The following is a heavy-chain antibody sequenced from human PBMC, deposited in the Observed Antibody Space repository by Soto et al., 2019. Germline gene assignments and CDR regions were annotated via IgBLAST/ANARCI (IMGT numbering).Heavy chain of an antibody. CDR3: AREYDYGDYQLLGVDP. CDR1: GGTFSSYA. Sequence: QVQLVQSGAEVKKPGSSVKVSCKASGGTFSSYAISWVRQAPGQGLEWMGGIIPIFGTADYAQKFQGRVTITADKSTSTAYMELSSLRSEDTAVYYCAREYDYGDYQLLGVDPWGQGTLVTVSS. J-gene: IGHJ5*02. V-gene: IGHV1-69*06. D-gene: IGHD4-17*01. CDR2: IIPIFGTA.